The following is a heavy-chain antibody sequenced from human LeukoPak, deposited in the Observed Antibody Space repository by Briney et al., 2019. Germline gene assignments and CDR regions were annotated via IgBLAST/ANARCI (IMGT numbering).Heavy chain of an antibody. Sequence: PGGSLRLSCAASGFTFSSYAMSWVRQAPGKGLEWVSVISGNAGSTYYADSVKGRFTISRDNAKNSLYLQMNSLRAEDTAVYYCARASRWKGTRNYWGQGTLVTVSS. CDR3: ARASRWKGTRNY. J-gene: IGHJ4*02. CDR1: GFTFSSYA. D-gene: IGHD4-23*01. V-gene: IGHV3-23*01. CDR2: ISGNAGST.